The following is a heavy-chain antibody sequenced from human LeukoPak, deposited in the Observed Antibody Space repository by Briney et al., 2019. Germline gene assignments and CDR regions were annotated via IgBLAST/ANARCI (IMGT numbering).Heavy chain of an antibody. J-gene: IGHJ5*02. CDR3: ARASGDSSSWRTSNWFDP. Sequence: ASVKVSCKASGYTFTGYYMHWVRQAPGQGLEWMGWINPNSGGTNYAQKFQGRVTMTRDTSISTAYMELSRLRSDDTAVYYCARASGDSSSWRTSNWFDPWGQGTLATVSS. D-gene: IGHD6-13*01. CDR2: INPNSGGT. V-gene: IGHV1-2*02. CDR1: GYTFTGYY.